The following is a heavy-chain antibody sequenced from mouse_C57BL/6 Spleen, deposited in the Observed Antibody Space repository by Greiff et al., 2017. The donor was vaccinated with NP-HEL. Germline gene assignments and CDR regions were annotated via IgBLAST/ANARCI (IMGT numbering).Heavy chain of an antibody. J-gene: IGHJ2*01. CDR3: ARKQPGGYYFDY. Sequence: QVHVKQPGAELVKPGASVKLSCKASGYTFTSYWMHWVKQRPGQGLEWIGMIHPNSGSTNYNERFKSKATLTVDKSSSTAYMQLSSLTSEDSAVYYCARKQPGGYYFDYWGQGTTLTVSS. CDR1: GYTFTSYW. D-gene: IGHD1-1*02. CDR2: IHPNSGST. V-gene: IGHV1-64*01.